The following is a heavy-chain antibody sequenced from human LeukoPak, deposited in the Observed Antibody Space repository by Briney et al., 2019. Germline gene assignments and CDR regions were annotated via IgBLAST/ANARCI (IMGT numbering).Heavy chain of an antibody. J-gene: IGHJ5*02. CDR1: GDTVSSTIVA. V-gene: IGHV6-1*01. CDR2: TNYRSKYYT. D-gene: IGHD1-26*01. Sequence: SQTLSLTCAISGDTVSSTIVAWNCIRPSPSRGLEWLVNTNYRSKYYTDYAVSVKTRINVKPATSPYQFTLELHSVTPEETVIDYWARDLGSVPWSTLFDLWRRGPVVSVSS. CDR3: ARDLGSVPWSTLFDL.